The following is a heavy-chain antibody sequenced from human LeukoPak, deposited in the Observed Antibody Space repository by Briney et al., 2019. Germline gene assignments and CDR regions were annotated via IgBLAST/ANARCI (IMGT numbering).Heavy chain of an antibody. CDR3: ARDGTYYYGSGSYYYYYGMDV. J-gene: IGHJ6*02. D-gene: IGHD3-10*01. V-gene: IGHV3-33*01. Sequence: PGGSLRLSCAASGFTFSSYGMHWVRQAPGKGLEWVAVIWYDASNRYYADSVKGRFTISRDNSKNTLYLQMNSLRAEDTAVYYCARDGTYYYGSGSYYYYYGMDVWGQGTTVTVSS. CDR1: GFTFSSYG. CDR2: IWYDASNR.